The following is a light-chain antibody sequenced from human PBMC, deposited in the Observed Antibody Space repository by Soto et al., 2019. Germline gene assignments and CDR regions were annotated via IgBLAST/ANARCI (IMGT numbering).Light chain of an antibody. Sequence: QSALTQPASVSGSPGQSITISCTGTSSDVGGYNYVSWYQQYPGKVPKLMIFEVNNRPSGVSDRFSGSKSGNTASLTISGLQAEDEADYYCSSYSSTSTRVVFGGGTKVTVL. CDR1: SSDVGGYNY. V-gene: IGLV2-14*01. CDR3: SSYSSTSTRVV. J-gene: IGLJ2*01. CDR2: EVN.